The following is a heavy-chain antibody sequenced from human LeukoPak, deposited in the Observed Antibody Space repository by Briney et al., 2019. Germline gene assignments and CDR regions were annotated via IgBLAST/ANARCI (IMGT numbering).Heavy chain of an antibody. D-gene: IGHD6-13*01. CDR2: ISAYNGNT. J-gene: IGHJ3*02. CDR3: ARDRLRIAAAGGAFDI. V-gene: IGHV1-18*01. CDR1: GYTFTSYG. Sequence: ASVKVSCKASGYTFTSYGISWVRQAPGQGLEWMGWISAYNGNTNYAQKLQGRVTMTTDTSTSTAYMGLRSLRSDDTAVYYCARDRLRIAAAGGAFDIWGQGTMVTVSS.